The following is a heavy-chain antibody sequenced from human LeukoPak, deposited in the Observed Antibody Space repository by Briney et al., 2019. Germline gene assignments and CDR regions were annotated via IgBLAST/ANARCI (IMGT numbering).Heavy chain of an antibody. J-gene: IGHJ4*02. CDR3: AKGGVGSVGPFDY. Sequence: GGSLRLSCAASGFTFDDYAMHWVRQAPGKGLEWVSGISWNSGSIGYADSVKGRFTISRDNAKNSLYLQMNSLRAEDTALYYCAKGGVGSVGPFDYWGQGTLVTVSS. CDR2: ISWNSGSI. V-gene: IGHV3-9*01. CDR1: GFTFDDYA. D-gene: IGHD3-10*01.